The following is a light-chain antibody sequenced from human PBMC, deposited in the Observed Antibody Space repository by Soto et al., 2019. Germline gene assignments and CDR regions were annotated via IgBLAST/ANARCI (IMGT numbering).Light chain of an antibody. CDR1: QSISNW. V-gene: IGKV1-5*03. Sequence: DTQMTQSPSTLSASVGDRVTITCRASQSISNWLAWYQQKPGKAPNLLIYFASTLQSGVPSRFSGSGSGTEFTLTISSLQPDDFATYYCQQYDTSPLTFVGGTKVEIK. J-gene: IGKJ4*01. CDR2: FAS. CDR3: QQYDTSPLT.